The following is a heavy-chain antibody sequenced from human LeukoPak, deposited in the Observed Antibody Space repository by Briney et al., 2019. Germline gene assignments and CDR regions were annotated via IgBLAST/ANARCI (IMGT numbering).Heavy chain of an antibody. D-gene: IGHD2/OR15-2a*01. Sequence: SGGSLRLSCAASGFTFSSYNMNWVRQAPGKGLEWVSSISSSNIYYADSVKGRFTISRDNAKNSLYLQMKSLRAEDTAVYYCARGKTSQNIVTRKTYNWFDPWGQGTLVTVSS. V-gene: IGHV3-21*01. CDR2: ISSSNI. J-gene: IGHJ5*02. CDR3: ARGKTSQNIVTRKTYNWFDP. CDR1: GFTFSSYN.